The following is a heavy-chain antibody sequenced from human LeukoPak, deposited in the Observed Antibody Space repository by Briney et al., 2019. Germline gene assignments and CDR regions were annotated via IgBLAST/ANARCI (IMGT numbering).Heavy chain of an antibody. CDR3: ARETTVIKKIDY. V-gene: IGHV3-30*02. CDR1: GFTFSSYG. D-gene: IGHD4-17*01. Sequence: GGSLRLSCAASGFTFSSYGMHWVRQAPGKGLEWVAFIRYDGSNKYYADSVKGRFTISRDNAKNSLYLQMNSLRDEGTALYYCARETTVIKKIDYWGQGTLVTVSS. J-gene: IGHJ4*02. CDR2: IRYDGSNK.